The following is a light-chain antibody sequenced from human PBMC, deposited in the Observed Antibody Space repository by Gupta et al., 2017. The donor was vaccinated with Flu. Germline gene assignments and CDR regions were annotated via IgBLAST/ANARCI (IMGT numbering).Light chain of an antibody. J-gene: IGLJ1*01. CDR1: TSDVGANNS. CDR3: SSYRSSSTSFV. CDR2: GVN. Sequence: QSALTQPASASGSPGPSIAISCHGTTSDVGANNSVSWYQKHTGKAPKVMIYGVNNRPSGVSDRFSGSKSGNTASMTISGLQAEDEADYYCSSYRSSSTSFVFGTGTKVTVL. V-gene: IGLV2-14*01.